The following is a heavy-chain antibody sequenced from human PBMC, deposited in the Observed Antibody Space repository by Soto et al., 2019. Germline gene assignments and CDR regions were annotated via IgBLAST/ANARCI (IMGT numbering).Heavy chain of an antibody. D-gene: IGHD3-16*01. CDR2: IKQHGSEK. Sequence: GGSLSLSCAASGFTFSSYWMSWVRQAPGKGLEWVANIKQHGSEKYYVDSVKGRFTISRDNAKNSLYLQMNTLRAEDTAVYYWARAPLYVAYYFDFWGQGTRVTVAS. V-gene: IGHV3-7*01. CDR1: GFTFSSYW. CDR3: ARAPLYVAYYFDF. J-gene: IGHJ4*02.